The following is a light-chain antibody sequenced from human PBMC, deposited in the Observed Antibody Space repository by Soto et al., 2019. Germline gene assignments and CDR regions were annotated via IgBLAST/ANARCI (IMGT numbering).Light chain of an antibody. Sequence: DIPMTQSPSSVSASVGDRVTITCRASQGISNWLAWYQQKAGKAPKLLIYATSTLQSGVASRFRGSGSGTEFTLTISSLQPEDVATYYCQQANSFPSTFGQGTKLEIK. CDR3: QQANSFPST. CDR1: QGISNW. V-gene: IGKV1-12*02. J-gene: IGKJ2*01. CDR2: ATS.